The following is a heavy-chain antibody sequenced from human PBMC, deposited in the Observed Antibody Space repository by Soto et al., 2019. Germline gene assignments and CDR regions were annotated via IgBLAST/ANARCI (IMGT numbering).Heavy chain of an antibody. V-gene: IGHV1-8*02. D-gene: IGHD6-6*01. CDR1: GYTFTSYD. CDR2: MNPNSGNT. CDR3: ARGRGIAARLNAFDI. Sequence: ASVTVSCKASGYTFTSYDINWVRQATGQGLEWMGWMNPNSGNTGYAQKFQGRVTMTRNTSISTAYMELSSLRSEDTAVYYCARGRGIAARLNAFDIWGQGTMVTVSS. J-gene: IGHJ3*02.